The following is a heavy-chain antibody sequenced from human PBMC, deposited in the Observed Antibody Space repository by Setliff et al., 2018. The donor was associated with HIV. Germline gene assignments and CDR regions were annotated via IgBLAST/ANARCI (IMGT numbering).Heavy chain of an antibody. CDR3: ARLSTGDLRLFEY. J-gene: IGHJ4*01. Sequence: SETLSLTCSVSGDSIRGSGDYWSWVRQPAGKRPEWIGHIYVNGSTAYKPYLRGRATISLDTSKNQFSLKLTSVTAADTSVYFCARLSTGDLRLFEYWVHGALVTVSS. CDR1: GDSIRGSGDY. V-gene: IGHV4-61*09. CDR2: IYVNGST. D-gene: IGHD4-17*01.